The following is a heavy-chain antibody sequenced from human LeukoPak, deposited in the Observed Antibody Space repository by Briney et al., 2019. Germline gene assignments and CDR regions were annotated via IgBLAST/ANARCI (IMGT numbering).Heavy chain of an antibody. CDR1: GGSFSGYY. CDR2: INHSGST. CDR3: ARGLLIAAGNWFDP. V-gene: IGHV4-34*01. J-gene: IGHJ5*02. D-gene: IGHD6-13*01. Sequence: PSETLSLTCAVYGGSFSGYYWSWIRQPPGKGLVWIGEINHSGSTNYNPSLKSRVTISVDTSKNQFSLKLSSVTAADTAVYYCARGLLIAAGNWFDPWGQGTLVTVSS.